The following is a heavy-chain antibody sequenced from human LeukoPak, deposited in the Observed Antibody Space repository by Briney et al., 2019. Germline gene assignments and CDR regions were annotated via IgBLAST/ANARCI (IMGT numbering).Heavy chain of an antibody. Sequence: GESLKISCKGPGYRFSNYWIGWVRPMPGKGLEWGGIIYPGDSYTRYSPSFQGQVTISADKSISTAYLQWSSLKASDTAMYFCARHPGGGTMTYFDYWGQGTQVTVSS. D-gene: IGHD4-17*01. V-gene: IGHV5-51*01. CDR3: ARHPGGGTMTYFDY. CDR2: IYPGDSYT. J-gene: IGHJ4*02. CDR1: GYRFSNYW.